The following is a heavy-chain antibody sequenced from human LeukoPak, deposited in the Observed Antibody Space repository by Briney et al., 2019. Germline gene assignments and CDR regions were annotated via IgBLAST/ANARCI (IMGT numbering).Heavy chain of an antibody. J-gene: IGHJ4*02. CDR1: GFTFSSYG. CDR3: ARDSILCYGSGSFDY. CDR2: IWYVGSNK. D-gene: IGHD3-10*01. Sequence: SGGSLRLSCAASGFTFSSYGMHWVRQAPGKGLEWVAVIWYVGSNKYYADSVKGRFTISRDNSKNTLYLQMNSLRAEDTAVYYCARDSILCYGSGSFDYWGQGTLVTVSS. V-gene: IGHV3-33*01.